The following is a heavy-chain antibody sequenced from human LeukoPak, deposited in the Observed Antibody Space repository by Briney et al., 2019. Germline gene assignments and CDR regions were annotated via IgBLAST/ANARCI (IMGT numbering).Heavy chain of an antibody. J-gene: IGHJ4*02. CDR2: IDTDGSSA. D-gene: IGHD3-10*01. CDR3: ASQSFGAESYDYGSGSYYVRDY. V-gene: IGHV3-74*01. CDR1: GFTFSSYW. Sequence: PGGSLRLSCAASGFTFSSYWMHWVRQPPGKGLVWVSRIDTDGSSATYADSVKGRFTISRDNAKNSLYLQMNSLRAEDTAVYYCASQSFGAESYDYGSGSYYVRDYWGQGTLVTVSS.